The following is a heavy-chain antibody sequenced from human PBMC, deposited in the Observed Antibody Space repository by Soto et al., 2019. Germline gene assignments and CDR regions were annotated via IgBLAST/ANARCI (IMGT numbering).Heavy chain of an antibody. D-gene: IGHD6-19*01. J-gene: IGHJ4*02. Sequence: GGSLRLSCAASGFTVSSNYMSWVRQAPGKGLEWISIIYSAGNTYYADSVKGRFTISRDNSKNTLYLQMNSLRAEDTAVYYCASRSSGWYFDYCGQGTLVTVYS. CDR2: IYSAGNT. CDR3: ASRSSGWYFDY. V-gene: IGHV3-66*01. CDR1: GFTVSSNY.